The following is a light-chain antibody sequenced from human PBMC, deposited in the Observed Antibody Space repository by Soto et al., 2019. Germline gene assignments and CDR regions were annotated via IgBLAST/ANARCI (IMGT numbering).Light chain of an antibody. Sequence: SYELTQPPSVSVSAGQTASITCSGDKLGEKYACWYQQRPGQSPVLVIYQDNKRPSGIPERFSGSNSGNTATLTISGTQAMDEADYYCQAWDSSTAVFGGGTKLTVL. CDR3: QAWDSSTAV. J-gene: IGLJ2*01. CDR1: KLGEKY. CDR2: QDN. V-gene: IGLV3-1*01.